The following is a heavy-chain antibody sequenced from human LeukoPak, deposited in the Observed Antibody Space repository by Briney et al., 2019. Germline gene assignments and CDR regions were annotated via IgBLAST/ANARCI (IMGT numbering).Heavy chain of an antibody. CDR2: IYYSGST. V-gene: IGHV4-59*01. CDR1: GGSISSYY. Sequence: KTSETLSLTCTVSGGSISSYYWSWIRQPPGKGLEWIGYIYYSGSTNYNPSLKSRGTISVDTSKNQFSLKLSSVTAADTAVYYCAREGEMATSAFDYWGQGTLVTVSS. J-gene: IGHJ4*02. D-gene: IGHD5-24*01. CDR3: AREGEMATSAFDY.